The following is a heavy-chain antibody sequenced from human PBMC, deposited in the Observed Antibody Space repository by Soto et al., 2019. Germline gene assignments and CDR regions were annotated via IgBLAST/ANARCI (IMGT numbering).Heavy chain of an antibody. CDR2: ISYDGSNK. V-gene: IGHV3-30*18. Sequence: QVQLVESGGGVVQPGRSLRLSCAASGFTFSSYGMHWVRQAPGKGLEWVAVISYDGSNKYYADSVKGRFTISRDNSKNTLYLQMNSLRAEDTAVYYCAKERVQLWLRVACDYWGQGTLVTVSS. CDR1: GFTFSSYG. D-gene: IGHD5-18*01. CDR3: AKERVQLWLRVACDY. J-gene: IGHJ4*02.